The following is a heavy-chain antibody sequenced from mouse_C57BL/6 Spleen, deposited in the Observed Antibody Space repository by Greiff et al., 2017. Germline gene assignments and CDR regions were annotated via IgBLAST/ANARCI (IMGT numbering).Heavy chain of an antibody. V-gene: IGHV1-50*01. D-gene: IGHD3-2*02. CDR3: ARRTAQASYFDY. Sequence: QVQLKQPGAELVKPGASVKLSCKASGYTFTSYWMQWVKQRPGQGLEWIGEIDPSDSYTNYNQKFKGKATLTVDTSSSTAYMQLSSLTSEDSAVYYCARRTAQASYFDYWGQGTTLTVSS. CDR1: GYTFTSYW. CDR2: IDPSDSYT. J-gene: IGHJ2*01.